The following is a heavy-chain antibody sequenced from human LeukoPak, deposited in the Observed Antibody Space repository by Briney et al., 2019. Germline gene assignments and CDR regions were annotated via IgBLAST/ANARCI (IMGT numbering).Heavy chain of an antibody. CDR2: INPSSGGT. CDR3: TIIPLAATLDWSDP. Sequence: ASVKVSCKASGYTFTGYYIHWVRQAPGQGLEWMGWINPSSGGTNFAQKFQSRVTMTRDTSISTAYMELSRLTSDDTAVYYCTIIPLAATLDWSDPWGQGALVTVSS. CDR1: GYTFTGYY. D-gene: IGHD6-19*01. J-gene: IGHJ5*02. V-gene: IGHV1-2*02.